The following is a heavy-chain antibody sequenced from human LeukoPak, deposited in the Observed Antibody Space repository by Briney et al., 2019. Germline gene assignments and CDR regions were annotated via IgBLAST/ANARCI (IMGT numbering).Heavy chain of an antibody. D-gene: IGHD6-19*01. Sequence: GGSLRLSCVASGFTFRSYWMYWVRQAPGKGLEWVSSISSSGAYIYLADSLKGRFTISRDNAKNSLYLQMNSLRAEDTAVYYCARAVAVAGTDWYFDLWGRGTLVTVSS. CDR2: ISSSGAYI. CDR1: GFTFRSYW. V-gene: IGHV3-21*01. CDR3: ARAVAVAGTDWYFDL. J-gene: IGHJ2*01.